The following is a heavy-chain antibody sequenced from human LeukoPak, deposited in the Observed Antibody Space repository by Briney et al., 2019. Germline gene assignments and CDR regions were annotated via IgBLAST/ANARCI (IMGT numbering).Heavy chain of an antibody. CDR1: GFIFSSFT. V-gene: IGHV3-30-3*01. D-gene: IGHD3-22*01. J-gene: IGHJ4*02. CDR3: ARDPRGPIEYDHSGRDSFDY. Sequence: GGSLRLSCGVSGFIFSSFTMHWVRQAPGKGLEWVSVILYDGSTKDYADSVKGRFTISRDTSKNTLYLQMNSLSAEDTAVYYCARDPRGPIEYDHSGRDSFDYWGQGTLVTVSS. CDR2: ILYDGSTK.